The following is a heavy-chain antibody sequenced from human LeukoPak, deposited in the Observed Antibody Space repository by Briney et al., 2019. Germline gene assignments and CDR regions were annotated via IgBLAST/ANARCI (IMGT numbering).Heavy chain of an antibody. CDR2: ISSSSSYI. CDR1: GFAFSSHS. D-gene: IGHD3-9*01. J-gene: IGHJ4*02. Sequence: GGSLRLSCAASGFAFSSHSMHWVRQAPGKGLESVSSISSSSSYIYYAASVKGRFTISRDNAKKSLYLQMNSLRAEDTAVYYCARNVKYDILTGFDYWGQGTLVTVSS. CDR3: ARNVKYDILTGFDY. V-gene: IGHV3-21*01.